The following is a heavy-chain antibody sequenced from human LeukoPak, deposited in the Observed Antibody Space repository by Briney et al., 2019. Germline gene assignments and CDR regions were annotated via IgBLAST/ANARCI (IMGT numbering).Heavy chain of an antibody. Sequence: PGGSLRLSCAASGFTFSSYWMSWVRQAPGKGLEWVANIKQDGSEKYYVDSVKGRFTISRDNAKNSLYLQMNSLRAEDTAVHYCARDHYYGSGSYNHWGQGTLVTVSS. CDR2: IKQDGSEK. CDR1: GFTFSSYW. V-gene: IGHV3-7*01. J-gene: IGHJ5*02. CDR3: ARDHYYGSGSYNH. D-gene: IGHD3-10*01.